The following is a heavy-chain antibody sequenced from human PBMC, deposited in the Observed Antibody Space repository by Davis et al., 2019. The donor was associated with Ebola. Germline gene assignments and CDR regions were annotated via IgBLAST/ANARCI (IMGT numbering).Heavy chain of an antibody. V-gene: IGHV3-66*01. D-gene: IGHD3-9*01. Sequence: GGSLRLSCAASGFTFSSYAMSWVRQAPGKGLEWVSVIYSGGSTYYADSVKGRFTISRDNSKNTLYLQMNSLRAEDTAVYYCARDYDILTPGDYWGQGTLVTVSS. J-gene: IGHJ4*02. CDR3: ARDYDILTPGDY. CDR2: IYSGGST. CDR1: GFTFSSYA.